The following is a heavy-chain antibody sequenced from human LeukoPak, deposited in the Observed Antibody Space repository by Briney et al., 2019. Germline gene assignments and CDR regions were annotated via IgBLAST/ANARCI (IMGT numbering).Heavy chain of an antibody. V-gene: IGHV3-30*02. CDR3: AKTVGQWLWYFDL. Sequence: GGSLRLSCAASGSTFSSYGMHWVRQAPGKGLEWVAFIRYDGSNKYYADSVKGRFTISRDNSKNTLYLQMNSLRAEDTAVYYCAKTVGQWLWYFDLWGRGTLVTVSS. CDR2: IRYDGSNK. D-gene: IGHD6-19*01. J-gene: IGHJ2*01. CDR1: GSTFSSYG.